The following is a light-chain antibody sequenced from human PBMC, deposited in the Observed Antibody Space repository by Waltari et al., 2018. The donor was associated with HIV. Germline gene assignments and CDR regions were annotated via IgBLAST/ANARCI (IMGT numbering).Light chain of an antibody. CDR2: QAS. J-gene: IGKJ2*01. Sequence: DIQMTQSPSTLSASIGDRVTITCRASQGIGTSLAWYQQKPGNPPNLLVYQASTLHRGVPSRFSGSGSGTDFTLTITSLQPDDFATYHCQQYDTYYTFGQGTKLEI. CDR3: QQYDTYYT. CDR1: QGIGTS. V-gene: IGKV1-5*03.